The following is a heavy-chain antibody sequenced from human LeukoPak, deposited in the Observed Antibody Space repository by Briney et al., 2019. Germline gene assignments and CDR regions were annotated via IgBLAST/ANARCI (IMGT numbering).Heavy chain of an antibody. J-gene: IGHJ3*02. V-gene: IGHV3-23*01. CDR2: ISGSGGST. Sequence: GGSPRLSCAASGFTFSSYAMSWVRQAPGKGLGWVSAISGSGGSTYYADSVKGRFTISRDNSKNTLYLQMNSLRAEDTAVYYCAKHQGYSSSRRNAFDIWGQGTMVTVSS. CDR3: AKHQGYSSSRRNAFDI. D-gene: IGHD6-13*01. CDR1: GFTFSSYA.